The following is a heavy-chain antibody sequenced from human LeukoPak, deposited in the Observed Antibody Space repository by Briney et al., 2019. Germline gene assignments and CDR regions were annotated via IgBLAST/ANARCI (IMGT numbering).Heavy chain of an antibody. D-gene: IGHD5-24*01. CDR3: ARGGEMATIMDY. Sequence: SETLSLTCTVSGGSISSSSYYWGWIRQPPGKGLEWIGEINHSGSTNYNPSLKSRVTISVDTSKNQFSLKLNSVTAADTAVYYCARGGEMATIMDYWGQGTLVTVSS. J-gene: IGHJ4*02. CDR2: INHSGST. CDR1: GGSISSSSYY. V-gene: IGHV4-39*07.